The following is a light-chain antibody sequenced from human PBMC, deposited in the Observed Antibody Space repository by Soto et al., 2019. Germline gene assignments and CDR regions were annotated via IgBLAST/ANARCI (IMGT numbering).Light chain of an antibody. V-gene: IGKV3-20*01. CDR2: AAS. CDR1: QSVSISY. Sequence: IVLTQSPGTLSLSPGERATLSCRASQSVSISYLAWYQQKPGQAPRLLIYAASARATGIPDRFSGGGSGTEFTLTISRVEPEDSAVYYCQQWGNSPRVTFGGGTKVDIK. J-gene: IGKJ4*01. CDR3: QQWGNSPRVT.